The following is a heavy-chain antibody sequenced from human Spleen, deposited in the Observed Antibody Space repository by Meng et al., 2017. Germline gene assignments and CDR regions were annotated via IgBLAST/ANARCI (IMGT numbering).Heavy chain of an antibody. V-gene: IGHV4-34*01. CDR1: GGSFRYYY. D-gene: IGHD4-11*01. CDR2: INHSGST. Sequence: QHGAAGFLKPSETLSLTCVVSGGSFRYYYWSWIRQPPGKGLEWIGEINHSGSTNYNPSLESRATISVDTSQNNLSLKLSSVTAADSAVYYCARGPTTMAHDFDYWGQGTLVTVSS. J-gene: IGHJ4*02. CDR3: ARGPTTMAHDFDY.